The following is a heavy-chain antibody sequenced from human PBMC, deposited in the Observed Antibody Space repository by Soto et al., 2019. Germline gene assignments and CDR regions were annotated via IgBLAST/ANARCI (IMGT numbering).Heavy chain of an antibody. V-gene: IGHV1-69*02. CDR3: ARAGLSVTTGWFDP. D-gene: IGHD1-1*01. Sequence: QVQLVQSGAEVKKPGSSVKVSCKASGGTFSSYTISWVRQAPGQGLEWMGRIIPILGIANYAQKFQGRVTITADKSTSTAYMELSSLRSEDTAVYYCARAGLSVTTGWFDPWGQGTLVTVSS. J-gene: IGHJ5*02. CDR1: GGTFSSYT. CDR2: IIPILGIA.